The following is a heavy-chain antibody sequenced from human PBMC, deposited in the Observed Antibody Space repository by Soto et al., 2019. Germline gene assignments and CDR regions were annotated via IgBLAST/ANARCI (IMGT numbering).Heavy chain of an antibody. J-gene: IGHJ4*02. CDR2: ISGSGGST. D-gene: IGHD6-6*01. CDR1: GFTFSSYA. Sequence: QRLSCADSGFTFSSYAMSWVRQAPGKGLEWVSAISGSGGSTYYADSVKGRFTISRDNSKNTLYLQMNSLRAEDTAVYYCAKDRLYSSSSGTFDYWGQGTLVTVYS. CDR3: AKDRLYSSSSGTFDY. V-gene: IGHV3-23*01.